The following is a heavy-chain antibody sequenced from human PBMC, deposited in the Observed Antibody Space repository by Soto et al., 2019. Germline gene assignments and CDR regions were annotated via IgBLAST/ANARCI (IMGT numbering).Heavy chain of an antibody. D-gene: IGHD2-15*01. CDR1: GGTFSSYA. Sequence: QVQLVQSGAEVKKPGSSVKVSCKASGGTFSSYAISWVRQAPGQGLEWMGGIIPIFGTANYAQKFQGRVTITADESTSTAYMELSSLRSEDTAVYYCASSPVGYCSGGSCYSSDYWGQGTLVTVSS. CDR2: IIPIFGTA. V-gene: IGHV1-69*01. CDR3: ASSPVGYCSGGSCYSSDY. J-gene: IGHJ4*02.